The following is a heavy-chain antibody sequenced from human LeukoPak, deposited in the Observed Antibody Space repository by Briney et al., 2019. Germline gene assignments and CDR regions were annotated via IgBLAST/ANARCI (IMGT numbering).Heavy chain of an antibody. D-gene: IGHD3-3*01. Sequence: PSETLSLTCTVSGGSISSYYWSWIRQPPGKGLEWIGYIYYSGSTNYNPSLKSRVTISVDTSKNQFSLNLSSVTAADTAVYYCARDWGPSLFGGPAGYFDLWGRGTLVTVSS. CDR1: GGSISSYY. V-gene: IGHV4-59*01. CDR3: ARDWGPSLFGGPAGYFDL. J-gene: IGHJ2*01. CDR2: IYYSGST.